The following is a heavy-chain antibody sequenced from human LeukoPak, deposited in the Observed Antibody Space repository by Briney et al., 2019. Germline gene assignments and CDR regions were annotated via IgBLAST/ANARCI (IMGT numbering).Heavy chain of an antibody. Sequence: GGSLRLSCAASGFTVSSNYMSWVRQAPGKGLEWVSVIYSGGSTYYADSVKGRFTISRDNSKNTLYLQMNSLRAEDTAVYYCARFPQVAGPYYWGQGTLVAVSS. CDR2: IYSGGST. V-gene: IGHV3-53*01. CDR1: GFTVSSNY. D-gene: IGHD6-19*01. J-gene: IGHJ4*02. CDR3: ARFPQVAGPYY.